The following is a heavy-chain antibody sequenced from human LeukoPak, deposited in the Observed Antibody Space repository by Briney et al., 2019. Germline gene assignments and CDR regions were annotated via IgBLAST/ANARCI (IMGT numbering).Heavy chain of an antibody. V-gene: IGHV3-53*01. J-gene: IGHJ6*03. CDR1: GFTVSSNY. D-gene: IGHD6-13*01. CDR3: ARSLAAAGPYYYYYYMDV. CDR2: IYIGGST. Sequence: GGSLRLSCAASGFTVSSNYMSWVRQAPGKGLEWVSVIYIGGSTYYADSVKGRFTISRDNSKNTLYLQMNSLRAEDTAVYYCARSLAAAGPYYYYYYMDVWGKGTTVTVSS.